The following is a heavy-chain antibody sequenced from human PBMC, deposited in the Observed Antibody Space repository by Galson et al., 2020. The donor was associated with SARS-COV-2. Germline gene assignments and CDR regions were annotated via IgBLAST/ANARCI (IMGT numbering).Heavy chain of an antibody. Sequence: ASVKVSCKASGYTFTSYGISWVRQAPGQGLEWMGWISAYNGNTNYAQKLQGRVTMTTDTSTSTAYMELRSLRSDDTAVYYCARDDEPDIVVVPAGADAFDVLGQGTMVTVSS. J-gene: IGHJ3*01. V-gene: IGHV1-18*01. CDR3: ARDDEPDIVVVPAGADAFDV. D-gene: IGHD2-2*01. CDR1: GYTFTSYG. CDR2: ISAYNGNT.